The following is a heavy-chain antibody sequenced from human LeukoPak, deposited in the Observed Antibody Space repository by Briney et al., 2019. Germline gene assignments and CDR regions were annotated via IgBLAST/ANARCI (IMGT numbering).Heavy chain of an antibody. Sequence: GSSVKVSCKASGGTFSSYAISWVRQAPGQGLEWMGRIIPIFGIANYAQKFQGRVTITADKSTSTAYMELSSLRSEDTAVYYCAGLVVVAATTGFDYWGQGTLVIVSS. CDR1: GGTFSSYA. CDR2: IIPIFGIA. D-gene: IGHD2-15*01. V-gene: IGHV1-69*04. CDR3: AGLVVVAATTGFDY. J-gene: IGHJ4*02.